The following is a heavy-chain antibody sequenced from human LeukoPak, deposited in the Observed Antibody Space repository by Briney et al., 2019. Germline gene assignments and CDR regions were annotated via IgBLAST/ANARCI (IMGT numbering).Heavy chain of an antibody. J-gene: IGHJ5*02. CDR1: GYTFTSYG. Sequence: ASVKVSCKASGYTFTSYGISWVRQAPGQGLEWMGWISAYNGNTSYAQKLQGRVTMTTDTSTSTAYMELRSLRSDDTAVYYCAREEGSSGWTNWFDPWGQGTLVTVSS. V-gene: IGHV1-18*01. CDR3: AREEGSSGWTNWFDP. D-gene: IGHD6-19*01. CDR2: ISAYNGNT.